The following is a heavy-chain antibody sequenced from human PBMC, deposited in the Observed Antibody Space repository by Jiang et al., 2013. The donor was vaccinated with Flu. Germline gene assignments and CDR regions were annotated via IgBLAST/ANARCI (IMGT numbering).Heavy chain of an antibody. CDR2: IIPIVGRM. J-gene: IGHJ5*02. CDR1: GGSFSRYG. CDR3: ARVDAGDYNGNPPLA. D-gene: IGHD4-23*01. V-gene: IGHV1-69*04. Sequence: SGAEVKKPGSSVKVSCRASGGSFSRYGITWVRQAPGQGLEWMGRIIPIVGRMNYAQKFKGRVAITADRSTSTAYMELSSLRSEDTAVYYCARVDAGDYNGNPPLAWGQGTLVTVSA.